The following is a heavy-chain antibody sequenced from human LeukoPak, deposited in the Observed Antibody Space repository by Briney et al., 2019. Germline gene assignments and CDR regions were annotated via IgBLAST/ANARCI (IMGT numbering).Heavy chain of an antibody. J-gene: IGHJ4*02. V-gene: IGHV3-23*01. CDR1: GSTFTNYA. CDR3: ARDDYKADAY. CDR2: ISGDGHST. D-gene: IGHD3-10*01. Sequence: GGSLRLSCAASGSTFTNYALDWVRQAPGKGLEWISVISGDGHSTHYADSVKGRFTISRDNSKNTLYLQMNSLRVEDTAVYYCARDDYKADAYWGQGTLVTVSS.